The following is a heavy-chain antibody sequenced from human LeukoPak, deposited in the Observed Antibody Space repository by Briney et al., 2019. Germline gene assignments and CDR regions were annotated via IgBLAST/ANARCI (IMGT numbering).Heavy chain of an antibody. D-gene: IGHD3-22*01. V-gene: IGHV4-61*02. Sequence: SETLSLTCTVSGGSISSGSYYWSWIRQPARKGLEWIGRIYTSGSTNYNPSLKSRVTISVDTSKNQFSLKLSSVTAADTAVYYCARGRDYYDSSGYYLPYHDAFDIWGQGTMVTVSS. J-gene: IGHJ3*02. CDR1: GGSISSGSYY. CDR3: ARGRDYYDSSGYYLPYHDAFDI. CDR2: IYTSGST.